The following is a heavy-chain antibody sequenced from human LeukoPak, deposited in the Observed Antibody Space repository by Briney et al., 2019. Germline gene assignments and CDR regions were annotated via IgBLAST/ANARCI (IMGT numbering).Heavy chain of an antibody. CDR1: GGSISSYY. J-gene: IGHJ4*02. D-gene: IGHD4-17*01. V-gene: IGHV4-59*12. CDR3: ARDSRFNGDFPGGY. CDR2: IYYSGST. Sequence: SETLSLTCTVSGGSISSYYWSWIRQPPGKGLEWIGSIYYSGSTYYNPSLKSRVTISVDTSKNQFSLKLSSVTAADTAVYYCARDSRFNGDFPGGYWGQGTLVTVSS.